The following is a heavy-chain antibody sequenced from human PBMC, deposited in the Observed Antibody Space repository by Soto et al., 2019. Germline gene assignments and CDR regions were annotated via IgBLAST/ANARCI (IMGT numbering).Heavy chain of an antibody. Sequence: GGSLRLSCAASGFTFSSYAMHWVRQVPGKGLEWVAVISYDGSNKYYADSVKGRFTISRDNSKNTLYLQMNSLRAEDTAVYYCAKWLRLSKYRNAVWTQGSTVTVSS. CDR2: ISYDGSNK. J-gene: IGHJ6*02. CDR1: GFTFSSYA. CDR3: AKWLRLSKYRNAV. D-gene: IGHD5-12*01. V-gene: IGHV3-30-3*01.